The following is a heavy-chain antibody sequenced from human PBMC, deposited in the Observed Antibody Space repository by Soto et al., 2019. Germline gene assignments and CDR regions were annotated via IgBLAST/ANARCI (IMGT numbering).Heavy chain of an antibody. J-gene: IGHJ6*02. CDR1: GDTVSSNSVA. Sequence: SQTLSLTCVGSGDTVSSNSVAWNLVRQSPSRGLEWLGRTYYRSRWYSDYAVSVRSRIDINADTSKNQVSLQLNSVTPEDMAVYYCARSEEDSDYYYYGMDVWGQGTTVTVS. CDR2: TYYRSRWYS. CDR3: ARSEEDSDYYYYGMDV. D-gene: IGHD2-15*01. V-gene: IGHV6-1*01.